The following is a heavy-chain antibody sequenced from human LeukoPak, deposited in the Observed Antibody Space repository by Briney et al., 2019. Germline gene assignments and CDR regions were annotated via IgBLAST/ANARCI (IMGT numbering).Heavy chain of an antibody. J-gene: IGHJ4*02. CDR2: IIPIFGTA. V-gene: IGHV1-69*13. D-gene: IGHD6-19*01. CDR1: GGTFSSYA. CDR3: ARDSIAVAATEDY. Sequence: SVKVSCKASGGTFSSYAISWVRQAPGQGLEWMGGIIPIFGTANCAQKFQGRVTITADESTSSAYMELSSLRSEATAVYYCARDSIAVAATEDYWGQGTLVTVSS.